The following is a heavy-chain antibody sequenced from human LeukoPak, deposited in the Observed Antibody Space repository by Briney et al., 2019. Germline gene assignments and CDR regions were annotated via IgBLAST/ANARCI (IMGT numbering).Heavy chain of an antibody. J-gene: IGHJ3*02. Sequence: GGSLRLSCAASGFTFSSYAMHWVRQAPGKGLEWVAVISYDGSNKYYADSVKGRFTISRDNSKNTLYLQMNSLRAEDTAVYYCVRESGPFGAFDIWGPGTMVTVSS. V-gene: IGHV3-30-3*01. CDR2: ISYDGSNK. CDR3: VRESGPFGAFDI. CDR1: GFTFSSYA. D-gene: IGHD3-10*01.